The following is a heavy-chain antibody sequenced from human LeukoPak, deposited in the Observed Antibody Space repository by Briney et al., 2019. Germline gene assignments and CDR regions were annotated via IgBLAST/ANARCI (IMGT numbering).Heavy chain of an antibody. Sequence: GGSLRLSCSASGFTFSTRPMHWVRQAPGKGLEWLSYISSSGGTIYYADSVKGRFTISRDNAKNSLYLQMNSLRVEDTAVYYCARPYSSSFWGQGTLVTVSS. CDR3: ARPYSSSF. CDR2: ISSSGGTI. CDR1: GFTFSTRP. D-gene: IGHD6-6*01. V-gene: IGHV3-48*03. J-gene: IGHJ4*02.